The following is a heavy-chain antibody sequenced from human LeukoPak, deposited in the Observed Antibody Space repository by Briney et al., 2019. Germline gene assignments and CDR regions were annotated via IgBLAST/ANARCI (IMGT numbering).Heavy chain of an antibody. V-gene: IGHV3-48*04. D-gene: IGHD3-10*01. CDR3: ARDRTMPLWFGELLPWFDP. CDR2: ISSSSSTI. J-gene: IGHJ5*02. CDR1: GFTFSSYS. Sequence: GGSLRLSCAASGFTFSSYSMNWVRQAPGKGLEWVSYISSSSSTIYYADSVKGRFTISRDNAKNSLYLQMNSLRAEDTAVYYCARDRTMPLWFGELLPWFDPWGQGTLVTVSS.